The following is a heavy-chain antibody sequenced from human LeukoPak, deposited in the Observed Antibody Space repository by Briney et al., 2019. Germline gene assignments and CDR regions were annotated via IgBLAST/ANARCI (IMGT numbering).Heavy chain of an antibody. J-gene: IGHJ4*02. V-gene: IGHV3-11*06. CDR2: ISTTSGVT. D-gene: IGHD3-10*01. CDR3: ARDPGGSGN. CDR1: GFTFSDYP. Sequence: GGSLRLSCAGSGFTFSDYPMSWIRQAPGKGLEWVSYISTTSGVTTYADSVRGRLTISRDNAANSLYLQLNSLRAEDTAVYYCARDPGGSGNWGQGTLVTVSS.